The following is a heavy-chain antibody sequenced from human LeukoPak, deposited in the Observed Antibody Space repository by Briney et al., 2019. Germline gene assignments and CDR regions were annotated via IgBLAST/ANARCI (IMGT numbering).Heavy chain of an antibody. CDR1: GGSFSGYY. CDR2: INHSGST. J-gene: IGHJ3*02. V-gene: IGHV4-34*01. CDR3: ASIGRGRTYGGNSGPFDI. D-gene: IGHD4-23*01. Sequence: SETLSLTCAVYGGSFSGYYWSWIRQPPGKGLEWIGEINHSGSTNYNPSLKSRVTISVDTSKNQFSLKLSSVTAADTAVYYCASIGRGRTYGGNSGPFDIWGQGIMVTVSS.